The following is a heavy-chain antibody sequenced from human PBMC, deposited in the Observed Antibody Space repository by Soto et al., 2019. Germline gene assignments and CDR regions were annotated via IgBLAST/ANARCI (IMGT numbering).Heavy chain of an antibody. CDR3: ARVYGDFPSWFDP. D-gene: IGHD4-17*01. CDR2: INGDDTT. CDR1: GFTVSSGH. Sequence: GGSLRLSCAASGFTVSSGHMTWVRQAPGKGLEWVSLINGDDTTYYADSVKGRFTISRDNSKNTLFLRMNSLRVEDTAVYYCARVYGDFPSWFDPWGQGTLVTVSS. V-gene: IGHV3-53*01. J-gene: IGHJ5*01.